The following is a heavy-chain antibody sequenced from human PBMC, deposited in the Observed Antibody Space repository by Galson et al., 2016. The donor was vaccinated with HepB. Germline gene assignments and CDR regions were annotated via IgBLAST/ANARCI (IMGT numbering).Heavy chain of an antibody. Sequence: PALVKPTQTLTLTCTFSGFSLSTSGVGVGWIRQPPGKALEWLALIYWDDDKRYSPSLKSRLTISKDTSKNQVVLTMTNMDPVDTATYYCANSCWTPRFSYPYFVRMHVECQGTTVAVS. V-gene: IGHV2-5*02. J-gene: IGHJ6*02. D-gene: IGHD2/OR15-2a*01. CDR2: IYWDDDK. CDR3: ANSCWTPRFSYPYFVRMHV. CDR1: GFSLSTSGVG.